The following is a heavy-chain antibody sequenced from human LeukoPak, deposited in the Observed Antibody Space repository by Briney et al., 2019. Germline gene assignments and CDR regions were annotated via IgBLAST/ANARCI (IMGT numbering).Heavy chain of an antibody. D-gene: IGHD1-26*01. CDR2: ISGSGGST. Sequence: GGSLRLSCAASGFTFSSYAMSWVRQAPGKGLEWVSGISGSGGSTYYADSVRGRFTISRDNSKNTLYLQMNSLRAEDTAVYYCAKDRFSGSYPYWYFDLWGRGTLVTVSS. CDR1: GFTFSSYA. CDR3: AKDRFSGSYPYWYFDL. V-gene: IGHV3-23*01. J-gene: IGHJ2*01.